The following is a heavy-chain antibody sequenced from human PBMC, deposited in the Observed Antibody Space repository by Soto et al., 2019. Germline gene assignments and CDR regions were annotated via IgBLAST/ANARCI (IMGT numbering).Heavy chain of an antibody. CDR1: GGSISSSSYY. V-gene: IGHV4-39*01. CDR2: IYYSGST. D-gene: IGHD6-19*01. CDR3: ASLGLAVGGLDY. J-gene: IGHJ4*02. Sequence: QLQLQESGPGLVKPSETLSLTCTVFGGSISSSSYYWGWIRQPPGKGLEWIGSIYYSGSTYYNPSLKSRVTISVDTSKKPFSLKLSSVTAADTAVYYCASLGLAVGGLDYWGQGTLVAVAS.